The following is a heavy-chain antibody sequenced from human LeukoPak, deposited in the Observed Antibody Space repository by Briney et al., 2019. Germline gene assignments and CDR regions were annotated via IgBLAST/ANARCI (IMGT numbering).Heavy chain of an antibody. V-gene: IGHV1-2*02. CDR2: INPKSGGT. CDR3: ASLGATTLYYYGMDV. D-gene: IGHD1-26*01. CDR1: GYTFTDYY. J-gene: IGHJ6*02. Sequence: GASVKVSCKASGYTFTDYYMHWVRQAPRQGLEWMGWINPKSGGTSYAQKFQGRVSMTRETSISTVYMELSSLRSDDTAVYYCASLGATTLYYYGMDVWGQGTTVTVSS.